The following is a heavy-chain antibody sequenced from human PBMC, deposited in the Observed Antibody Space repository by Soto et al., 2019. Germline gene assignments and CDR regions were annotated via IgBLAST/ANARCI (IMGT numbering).Heavy chain of an antibody. CDR1: GYTFTGYY. J-gene: IGHJ6*02. CDR2: INPNSGGT. Sequence: ASVKVSCKASGYTFTGYYMHWVRQAPGQGLEWMGWINPNSGGTNYAQKFQGWVTMTRDTSISTAYMELSRLRSDDTAVYSCARGGYSYGVGGMDVWGQGTTVTVSS. D-gene: IGHD5-18*01. CDR3: ARGGYSYGVGGMDV. V-gene: IGHV1-2*04.